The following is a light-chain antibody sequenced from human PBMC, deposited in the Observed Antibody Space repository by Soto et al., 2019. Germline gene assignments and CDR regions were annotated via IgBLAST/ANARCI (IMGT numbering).Light chain of an antibody. CDR3: SSYTSSSTDVV. CDR1: SSDVGGYNY. CDR2: DVT. Sequence: QSALTQPDSVSGSPGQSITISCTGTSSDVGGYNYVSWFQQHPGKAPKLIIYDVTNRPSGVSNRFSGSKSGNTASLTISGLQAEDEADYFCSSYTSSSTDVVFGGGTKLTVL. J-gene: IGLJ2*01. V-gene: IGLV2-14*01.